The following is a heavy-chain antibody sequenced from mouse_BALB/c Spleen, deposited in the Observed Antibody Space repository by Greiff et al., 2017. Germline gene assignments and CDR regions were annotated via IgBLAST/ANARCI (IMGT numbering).Heavy chain of an antibody. J-gene: IGHJ4*01. D-gene: IGHD2-4*01. V-gene: IGHV14-3*02. CDR1: GFNIKDTY. CDR2: IDPANGNT. Sequence: EVQLQQSGAELVKPGASVKLSCTASGFNIKDTYMHWVKQRPEQGLEWIGRIDPANGNTKYDPKFQGKATITADTSSNTAYLQLSSLTSEDTAVYYGAYTMITFCAMDYWGQGTSVTVSS. CDR3: AYTMITFCAMDY.